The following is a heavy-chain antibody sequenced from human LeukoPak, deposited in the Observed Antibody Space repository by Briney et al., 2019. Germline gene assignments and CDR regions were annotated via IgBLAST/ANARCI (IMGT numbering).Heavy chain of an antibody. CDR1: GGSFSGYY. V-gene: IGHV4-34*01. CDR3: ARRYVPRIAARPYVY. CDR2: INHSGST. Sequence: SETLTLTCAVSGGSFSGYYWSWIRQPPGKGLEWIGEINHSGSTNYNPSLKSRVPISVDTSKNQFSLKLSSVTAADTAVYYCARRYVPRIAARPYVYWGQGTLVTVSS. D-gene: IGHD6-6*01. J-gene: IGHJ4*02.